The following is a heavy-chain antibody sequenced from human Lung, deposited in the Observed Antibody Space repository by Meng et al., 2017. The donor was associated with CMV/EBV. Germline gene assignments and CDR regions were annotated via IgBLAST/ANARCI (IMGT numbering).Heavy chain of an antibody. CDR3: ASDLRGYSGYDYPYYYYGMDV. D-gene: IGHD5-12*01. CDR1: GFTFSSYS. CDR2: ISSSSSYI. V-gene: IGHV3-21*01. Sequence: GEXXKISCAASGFTFSSYSMNWVRQAPGKGLEWVSSISSSSSYIYYADSVKGRFTISRDNAKNSLYLQMNSLRAEDTAVYYCASDLRGYSGYDYPYYYYGMDVWXQGTTVTVSS. J-gene: IGHJ6*02.